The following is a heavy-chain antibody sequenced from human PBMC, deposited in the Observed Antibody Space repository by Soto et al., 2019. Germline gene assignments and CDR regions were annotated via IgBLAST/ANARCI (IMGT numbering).Heavy chain of an antibody. V-gene: IGHV1-2*04. J-gene: IGHJ4*02. CDR2: INPNSGGT. Sequence: GASVKVSCKASGYTFTGYYMHWVRQAPGQGLEWMGWINPNSGGTNYVQKFQGWVTMTRDTSISTAYMELSRLRSDDTAVYYCARRATTGTILSERLYYFDYWGQGTLVTVSS. D-gene: IGHD1-1*01. CDR3: ARRATTGTILSERLYYFDY. CDR1: GYTFTGYY.